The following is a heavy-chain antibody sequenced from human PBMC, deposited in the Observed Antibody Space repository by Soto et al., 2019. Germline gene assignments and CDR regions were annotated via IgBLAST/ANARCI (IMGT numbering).Heavy chain of an antibody. CDR1: GGSISSYY. CDR2: IYYSGTT. J-gene: IGHJ5*02. D-gene: IGHD3-22*01. Sequence: PSETLSLTCTVSGGSISSYYWAWVRQSPEKGLEWIGYIYYSGTTNYNPSLKSRVTISVDASKNQFSLNLSSVTAADTAVYFCARGGGYYNPWGQGT. CDR3: ARGGGYYNP. V-gene: IGHV4-59*01.